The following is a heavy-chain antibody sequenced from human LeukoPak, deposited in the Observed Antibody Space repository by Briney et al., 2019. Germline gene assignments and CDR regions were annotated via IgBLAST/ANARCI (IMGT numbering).Heavy chain of an antibody. CDR2: ISSSSSYI. J-gene: IGHJ4*02. V-gene: IGHV3-21*01. CDR3: ASDLAMVRGVIFDY. D-gene: IGHD3-10*01. CDR1: GFTFSSYS. Sequence: GGSLRLSCAASGFTFSSYSMNWVRQAPGKGLEWVSSISSSSSYIYYADSVKGRFTISRDNAKNSLYLQMNSLRAEDTAVYYCASDLAMVRGVIFDYRGQGTLVTVSS.